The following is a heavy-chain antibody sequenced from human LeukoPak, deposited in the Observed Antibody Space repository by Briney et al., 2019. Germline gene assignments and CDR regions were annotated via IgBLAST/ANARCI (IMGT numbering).Heavy chain of an antibody. J-gene: IGHJ4*02. CDR3: ASSNWLRDANFDS. CDR1: GGSISSGSHY. Sequence: PSETLSLTCTVSGGSISSGSHYWNWIRQPAGKGLEWIGRVITSGGTNYTPSLKSRVTISVTTSKNQFSLKLSSVTAADTAVYFCASSNWLRDANFDSWGQGTLVTVSS. V-gene: IGHV4-61*02. CDR2: VITSGGT. D-gene: IGHD5-12*01.